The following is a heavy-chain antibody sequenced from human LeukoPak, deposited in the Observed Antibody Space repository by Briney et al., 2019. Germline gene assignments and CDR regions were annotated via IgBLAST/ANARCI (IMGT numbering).Heavy chain of an antibody. CDR1: GGSIRGSS. D-gene: IGHD1-26*01. V-gene: IGHV3-21*01. Sequence: ETLSLTCTVSGGSIRGSSDYWGWIRQSPGKGLEWVSYISTSSTYIYYADSVMGRFTISRDNAKNSLYPHMSSLRAEDTAVYYCARDASGSSIGLIDFWGQGTLVTVSS. CDR3: ARDASGSSIGLIDF. J-gene: IGHJ4*02. CDR2: ISTSSTYI.